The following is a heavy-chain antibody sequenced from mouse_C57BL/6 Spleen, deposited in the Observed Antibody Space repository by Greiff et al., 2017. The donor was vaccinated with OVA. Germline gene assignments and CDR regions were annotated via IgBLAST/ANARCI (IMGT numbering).Heavy chain of an antibody. Sequence: VQLQQSGAELVRPGASVTLSCKASGYTFTDYEMHWVKQTPVHGLEWIGAIDPETGGTAYNQKFKGKAILTADKSSSTAYMELRSLTSEDSAVYYCTREGDYYGSSLFDVWGTGTTVTVSS. CDR2: IDPETGGT. V-gene: IGHV1-15*01. J-gene: IGHJ1*03. D-gene: IGHD1-1*01. CDR3: TREGDYYGSSLFDV. CDR1: GYTFTDYE.